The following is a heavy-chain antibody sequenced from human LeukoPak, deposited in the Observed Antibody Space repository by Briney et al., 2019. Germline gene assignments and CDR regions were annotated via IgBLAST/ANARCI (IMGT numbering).Heavy chain of an antibody. J-gene: IGHJ4*02. CDR3: ARDLSGVTGYTYGRGIDY. V-gene: IGHV3-11*04. D-gene: IGHD5-18*01. CDR2: ISRSGSTK. Sequence: GGSLRLSCAASGFTFSDYNMGWIRQAPGKGLEWVSSISRSGSTKYYADSVKGRFTISRDNAKTSLYLQMNSLRAEDTAVYYCARDLSGVTGYTYGRGIDYWGQGTLVTVSS. CDR1: GFTFSDYN.